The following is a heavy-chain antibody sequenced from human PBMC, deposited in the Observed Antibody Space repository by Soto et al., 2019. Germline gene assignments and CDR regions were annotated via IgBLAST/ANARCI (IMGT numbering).Heavy chain of an antibody. CDR2: IYYSGSS. CDR3: AGGGARWPGYFDA. J-gene: IGHJ4*02. D-gene: IGHD2-15*01. Sequence: QVRLHESGPGLVKPSQTLSLTCSVPGGSISGDYYWRWTRQPPEKGLEWFGYIYYSGSSYSNPALQSRLSMSLDTSKNQFSLKLGSLTAADTAVYYCAGGGARWPGYFDALGQGALVAVSS. CDR1: GGSISGDYY. V-gene: IGHV4-30-4*08.